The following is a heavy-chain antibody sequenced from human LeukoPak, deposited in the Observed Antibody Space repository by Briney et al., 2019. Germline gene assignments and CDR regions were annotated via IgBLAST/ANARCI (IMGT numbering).Heavy chain of an antibody. CDR2: ISAYNGNT. D-gene: IGHD6-13*01. V-gene: IGHV1-18*01. CDR1: GYTFTSYG. Sequence: ASVKVSCQASGYTFTSYGISWVRQAPGQGLEWMGWISAYNGNTNYAQKLQGRVTMTTDTSTSTAYMGLRSLRSDDTAVYYCARLAHSSSWYYFDYWGQGTLVTVSS. J-gene: IGHJ4*02. CDR3: ARLAHSSSWYYFDY.